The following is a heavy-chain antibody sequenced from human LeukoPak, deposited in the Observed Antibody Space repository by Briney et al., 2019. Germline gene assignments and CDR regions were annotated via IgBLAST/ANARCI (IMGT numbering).Heavy chain of an antibody. V-gene: IGHV4-39*01. CDR3: GARRVGPLRTLDF. J-gene: IGHJ4*01. CDR2: VNSGGTT. CDR1: SGSMNTNSYY. Sequence: SETLSLTCTVSSGSMNTNSYYWVWIRPPPGKGLECIGNVNSGGTTYYNLALESRVIISLDTSKNQFSLKLTSVTAADTAIYFCGARRVGPLRTLDFWGQGTLVTVSS. D-gene: IGHD6-6*01.